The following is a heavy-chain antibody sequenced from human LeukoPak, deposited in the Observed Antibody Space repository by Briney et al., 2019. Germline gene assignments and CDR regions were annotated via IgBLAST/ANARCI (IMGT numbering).Heavy chain of an antibody. D-gene: IGHD6-6*01. CDR1: GGSISSYY. J-gene: IGHJ6*03. CDR3: ARDWGVTARPGYMDV. V-gene: IGHV4-59*01. CDR2: IYYSGST. Sequence: PSETLSLTCIVSGGSISSYYWSWIRQPPGKGLEWIGYIYYSGSTNYDPSLKSRVTISVDTSKNQFSLKLSSVTAADTAVYYCARDWGVTARPGYMDVWGKGTTVTVSS.